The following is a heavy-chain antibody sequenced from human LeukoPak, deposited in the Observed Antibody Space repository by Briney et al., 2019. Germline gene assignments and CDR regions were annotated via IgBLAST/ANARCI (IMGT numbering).Heavy chain of an antibody. J-gene: IGHJ4*02. CDR1: GYTFTDYY. CDR3: ARANPLIVVSPGSPFDY. V-gene: IGHV1-2*04. CDR2: INPNNGGT. Sequence: ASVKVSCKASGYTFTDYYMHWVRQAPGQGLEWMGWINPNNGGTYSTQKFQGWVTMTRDTSISTAYMELSRLTSDDTAVYYCARANPLIVVSPGSPFDYWAREAWSPFPQ. D-gene: IGHD2-15*01.